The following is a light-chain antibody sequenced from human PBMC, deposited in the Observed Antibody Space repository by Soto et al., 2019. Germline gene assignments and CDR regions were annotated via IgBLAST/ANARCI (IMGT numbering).Light chain of an antibody. J-gene: IGKJ5*01. Sequence: EIVLTQSPATLSLSPGERATLSCRASQSVSSYLAWYQQKPGQAPRLLXYDASNRATGIPARFSGSGSGTDFTLTISSLEPEDFAVYYCQQRSNWPPETFGQGTRLEIK. CDR1: QSVSSY. CDR3: QQRSNWPPET. V-gene: IGKV3-11*01. CDR2: DAS.